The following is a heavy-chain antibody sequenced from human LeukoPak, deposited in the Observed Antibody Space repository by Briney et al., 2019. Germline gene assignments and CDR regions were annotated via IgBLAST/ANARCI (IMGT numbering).Heavy chain of an antibody. D-gene: IGHD6-6*01. CDR3: VRALGSSSSDF. J-gene: IGHJ4*02. CDR2: IKQDGSEV. V-gene: IGHV3-7*01. CDR1: GFTFDRSW. Sequence: GGSLRLSCAASGFTFDRSWMSWVRQAPGKGLEWVANIKQDGSEVYYVDSVEGRFTVSRDNAKNSLSLQMNSLRGEDTAVYYCVRALGSSSSDFWDQGTLVTVSS.